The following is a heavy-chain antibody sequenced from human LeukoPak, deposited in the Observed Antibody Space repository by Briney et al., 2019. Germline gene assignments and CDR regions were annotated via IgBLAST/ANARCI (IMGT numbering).Heavy chain of an antibody. J-gene: IGHJ4*02. D-gene: IGHD4-17*01. CDR1: GGTFRGYY. CDR2: INHSGST. Sequence: PSETLYLTCAIYGGTFRGYYWSRIRQPPGKGLEWIGEINHSGSTNYNPSLKSRVTISVDTSKNQFSLKLSSVTAADTAVYYCARDTPTARLDYWGQGTLVTVSS. CDR3: ARDTPTARLDY. V-gene: IGHV4-34*01.